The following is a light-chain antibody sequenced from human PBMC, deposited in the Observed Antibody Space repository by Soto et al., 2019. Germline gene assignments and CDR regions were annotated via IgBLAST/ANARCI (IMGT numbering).Light chain of an antibody. J-gene: IGLJ1*01. CDR1: SSNIGRNY. CDR2: GNT. CDR3: AAWDDSLRGYV. Sequence: QPVLSQPPSASGTPGQRVTISCSGSSSNIGRNYIYWYQQLPGTAPKLLIYGNTQRPSGVPDRFSGSKSGTSVSLAISGLRSEDEADYYCAAWDDSLRGYVFGTGPKVTVL. V-gene: IGLV1-47*02.